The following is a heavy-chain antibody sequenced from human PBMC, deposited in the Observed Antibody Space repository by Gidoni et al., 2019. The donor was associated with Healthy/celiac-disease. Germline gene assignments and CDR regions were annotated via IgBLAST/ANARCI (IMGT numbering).Heavy chain of an antibody. CDR1: GYPFTSYD. Sequence: QVQLVQSGAEVKKPGASVKVSCKASGYPFTSYDINWVRQATGQGLEWMGWMNPNRGNTGYAQKFQGRVTMTRNTSISTAYMELSSLRSEDTAVYYCARGLSPRYYYYYGMDVWSQGTTVTVSS. CDR3: ARGLSPRYYYYYGMDV. J-gene: IGHJ6*02. CDR2: MNPNRGNT. V-gene: IGHV1-8*01.